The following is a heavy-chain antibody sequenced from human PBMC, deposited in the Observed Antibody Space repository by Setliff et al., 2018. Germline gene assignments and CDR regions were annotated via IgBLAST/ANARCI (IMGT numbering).Heavy chain of an antibody. CDR2: INSDGSST. CDR3: AKVDSLWDSEYYFDY. Sequence: GGSLRLSCAASGFTFSSYWMHWVRQAPGKGLVWVSRINSDGSSTSYADSVKGRFTISRDNAKNSLYLQMNSLGTEDTAVYYCAKVDSLWDSEYYFDYWGQGTLVTVSS. D-gene: IGHD3-16*01. V-gene: IGHV3-74*01. J-gene: IGHJ4*02. CDR1: GFTFSSYW.